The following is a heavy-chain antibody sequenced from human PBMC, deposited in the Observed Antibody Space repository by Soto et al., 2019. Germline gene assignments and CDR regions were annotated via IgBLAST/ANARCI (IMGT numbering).Heavy chain of an antibody. Sequence: GSLRLSCAASGFTFSSYGMHWVRQAPGKGLEWVAVISYDGSNKYYADSVKGRFTISRDNSKNTLYLQMNSQRAEDTAVYYCAKDLQLWSYYFDYWGQGTLVTVSS. CDR2: ISYDGSNK. D-gene: IGHD5-18*01. CDR3: AKDLQLWSYYFDY. CDR1: GFTFSSYG. J-gene: IGHJ4*02. V-gene: IGHV3-30*18.